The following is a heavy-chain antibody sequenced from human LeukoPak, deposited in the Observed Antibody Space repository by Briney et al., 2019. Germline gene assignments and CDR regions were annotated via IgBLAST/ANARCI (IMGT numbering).Heavy chain of an antibody. V-gene: IGHV3-74*01. CDR2: INSDGSIT. CDR1: GFTFSSYW. CDR3: ARVRATFSPHFDN. J-gene: IGHJ4*02. D-gene: IGHD5-12*01. Sequence: GGSLRLSCAAPGFTFSSYWMHWVRQAPGKGLMWVSRINSDGSITNYADSVKGRFTISRDNAKNTLYLQMNSLRAEDTAVYYCARVRATFSPHFDNWGQGTLVTVSS.